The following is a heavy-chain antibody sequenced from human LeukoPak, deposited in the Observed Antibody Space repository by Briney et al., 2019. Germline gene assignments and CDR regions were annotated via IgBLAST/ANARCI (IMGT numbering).Heavy chain of an antibody. Sequence: ASVKVSCKASGYTFTGYYMHWVRQAPGQGLGWMGWINPNSGGTNYAQKFQGRVTMTRDTSTSTVYMELSSLISDDTAVYYCTRGVLPARFDSWGQGTLVTVTS. CDR3: TRGVLPARFDS. CDR2: INPNSGGT. V-gene: IGHV1-2*02. D-gene: IGHD2-2*01. J-gene: IGHJ5*01. CDR1: GYTFTGYY.